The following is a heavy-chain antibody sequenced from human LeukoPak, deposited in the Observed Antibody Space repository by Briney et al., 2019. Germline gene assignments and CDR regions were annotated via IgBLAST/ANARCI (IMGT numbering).Heavy chain of an antibody. CDR3: ARRYCSGGSCYADY. CDR1: GYTFTGYY. Sequence: EASVKVSCKASGYTFTGYYMHWVRQAPGQGLEWMGWISAYNGNTNYAQKLQGRVTMTTDTSTSTAYMELRSLRSDDTAVYYCARRYCSGGSCYADYWGQGTLVTVSS. J-gene: IGHJ4*02. D-gene: IGHD2-15*01. V-gene: IGHV1-18*04. CDR2: ISAYNGNT.